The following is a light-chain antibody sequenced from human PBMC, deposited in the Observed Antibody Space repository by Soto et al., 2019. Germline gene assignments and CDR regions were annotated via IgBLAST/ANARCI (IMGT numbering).Light chain of an antibody. Sequence: EIVLTQSPGTLSLSPGERATLSCRASQSVSSSYLAWYQQKPGQAPRLLIYGASSRATGIPDRFSGSGSGTDFTITISRLEPEDFAVYYCQQYGSSPPITFGQGTRLVIK. CDR2: GAS. J-gene: IGKJ5*01. CDR1: QSVSSSY. CDR3: QQYGSSPPIT. V-gene: IGKV3-20*01.